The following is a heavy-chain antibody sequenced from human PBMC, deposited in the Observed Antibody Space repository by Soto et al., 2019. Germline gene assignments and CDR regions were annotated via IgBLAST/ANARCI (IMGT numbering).Heavy chain of an antibody. CDR1: GGSISSHY. CDR3: ARAPVTEYSSGWYDY. D-gene: IGHD6-19*01. J-gene: IGHJ4*02. V-gene: IGHV4-4*07. CDR2: IYTSGST. Sequence: QVQLQESGPGLVKPSETLSLTCTVSGGSISSHYWSWIRQPAGQGLEWSGRIYTSGSTNYNPSLTCRVTMSVGPSKNQFSLKLSSVTAADTAVYYCARAPVTEYSSGWYDYWGQGTLVTVSS.